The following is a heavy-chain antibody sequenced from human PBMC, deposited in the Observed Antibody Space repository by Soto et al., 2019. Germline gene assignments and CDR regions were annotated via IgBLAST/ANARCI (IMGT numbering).Heavy chain of an antibody. Sequence: GGSLRLSCSASGFTFSSYAMHWVRQAPGKGLEYVSAISSNGGSTYYADSVKGRFTISRDNSKNTLYLQMNSLRAEDTAVYYCAKVAAGYRRIFDYWGQGTLVTVSS. J-gene: IGHJ4*02. D-gene: IGHD5-18*01. V-gene: IGHV3-64*04. CDR2: ISSNGGST. CDR1: GFTFSSYA. CDR3: AKVAAGYRRIFDY.